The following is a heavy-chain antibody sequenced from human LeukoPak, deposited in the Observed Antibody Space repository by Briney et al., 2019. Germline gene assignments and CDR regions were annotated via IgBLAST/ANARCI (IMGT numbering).Heavy chain of an antibody. CDR3: ARDQYIFSSTGGYFDY. V-gene: IGHV1-46*01. J-gene: IGHJ4*02. CDR2: INPSGGST. Sequence: GASVKVSCKASGYTFTSYYMHWVRQAPGQGLEWMGIINPSGGSTSYAQKFQGRVTMTRDMSTSTVYMELSSLRSEDTAVYYCARDQYIFSSTGGYFDYWGQGTLVTVSS. D-gene: IGHD6-13*01. CDR1: GYTFTSYY.